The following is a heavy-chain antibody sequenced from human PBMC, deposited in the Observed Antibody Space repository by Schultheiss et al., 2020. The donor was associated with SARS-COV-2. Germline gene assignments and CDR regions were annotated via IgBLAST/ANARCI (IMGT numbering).Heavy chain of an antibody. Sequence: SKTLSLTCAVSGGSISSSNWWSWVRQPPGKGLEWIGEINHSGSTNYNPSLKSRVTISVDKSKNQFSLRLSSVTAADTAVYYCARHRGDYYYYYGMDVWGQGTTVTVSS. D-gene: IGHD3-10*01. CDR1: GGSISSSNW. CDR3: ARHRGDYYYYYGMDV. V-gene: IGHV4-4*02. J-gene: IGHJ6*02. CDR2: INHSGST.